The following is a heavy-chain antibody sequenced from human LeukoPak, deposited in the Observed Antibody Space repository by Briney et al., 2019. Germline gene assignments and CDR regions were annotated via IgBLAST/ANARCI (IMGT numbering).Heavy chain of an antibody. J-gene: IGHJ2*01. D-gene: IGHD3-22*01. CDR3: ARASSYDSSGYSSYLYFDL. CDR2: IYYSGST. V-gene: IGHV4-59*01. CDR1: GGSISSYY. Sequence: SETLSLTCTVSGGSISSYYWSWIRQPPGKGLGAIGYIYYSGSTNYNPSLKSRVTISVDTSKNQFSLKLSSVTAADTAVYYCARASSYDSSGYSSYLYFDLWGRGTLVTVSS.